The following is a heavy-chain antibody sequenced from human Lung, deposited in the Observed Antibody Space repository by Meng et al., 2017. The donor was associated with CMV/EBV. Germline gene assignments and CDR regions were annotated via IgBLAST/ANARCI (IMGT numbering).Heavy chain of an antibody. J-gene: IGHJ6*02. Sequence: SETLSLTCAVYGGSFSGYYWSWIRQPPGKGLEWIGEINHSGSTNYNPSLKSRVTISVDTSKNQFSLKLSSVTAADTAVYYCARAGRSYGMDVWGQGTPVTVSS. CDR3: ARAGRSYGMDV. CDR2: INHSGST. V-gene: IGHV4-34*01. CDR1: GGSFSGYY.